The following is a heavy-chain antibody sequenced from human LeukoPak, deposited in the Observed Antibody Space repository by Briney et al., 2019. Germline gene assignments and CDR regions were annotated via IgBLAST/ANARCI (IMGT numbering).Heavy chain of an antibody. CDR2: IYYSGST. D-gene: IGHD6-13*01. CDR1: GGSISSYY. V-gene: IGHV4-59*01. CDR3: ARSLIAAAGTLGY. J-gene: IGHJ4*02. Sequence: SETLSLTCTVSGGSISSYYWSWTRQPPGKGLEWIGYIYYSGSTNYNPSLKSRVTISVDTSKNQFSLKLSSVTAADTAVYYCARSLIAAAGTLGYWGQGTLVTVSS.